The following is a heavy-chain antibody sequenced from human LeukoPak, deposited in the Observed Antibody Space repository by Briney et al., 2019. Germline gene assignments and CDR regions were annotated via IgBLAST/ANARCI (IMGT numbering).Heavy chain of an antibody. Sequence: GASVKVSCKASGYTFTSYDINWVRQAAGRGLEWMGWMNPNSGNTGYAQKFQGRVTMTRDSSITTAYMELSSLRSEDTAVYYCARVLRSGGWYYWGQGTLVTVSS. J-gene: IGHJ4*02. V-gene: IGHV1-8*01. CDR2: MNPNSGNT. CDR1: GYTFTSYD. D-gene: IGHD6-19*01. CDR3: ARVLRSGGWYY.